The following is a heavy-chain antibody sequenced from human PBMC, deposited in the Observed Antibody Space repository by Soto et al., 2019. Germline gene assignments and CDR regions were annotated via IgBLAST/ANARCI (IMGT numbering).Heavy chain of an antibody. CDR1: GASISSEQS. J-gene: IGHJ1*01. CDR2: IHHSGST. CDR3: ARSFGWYAIDQ. V-gene: IGHV4-4*02. Sequence: QMQLQESGPGLVKPSETLSLTCAVSGASISSEQSWSWVRQPPGKGLEWIGEIHHSGSTNNNPSLQSXXTXSXXKSKNPFSLMLSSVTAADTAVYYCARSFGWYAIDQWGQGTLVTVSS. D-gene: IGHD6-19*01.